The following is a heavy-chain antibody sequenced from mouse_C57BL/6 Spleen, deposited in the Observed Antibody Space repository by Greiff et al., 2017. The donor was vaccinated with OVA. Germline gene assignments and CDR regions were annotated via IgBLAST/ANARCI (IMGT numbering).Heavy chain of an antibody. V-gene: IGHV1-9*01. CDR2: ILPGSGST. CDR1: GYTFTGYW. J-gene: IGHJ4*01. D-gene: IGHD1-1*01. CDR3: ARGLDYYGSSYDYCAMDY. Sequence: VQLQQSGAELMKPGASVKLSCKATGYTFTGYWIEWVKQRPGHGLEWIGEILPGSGSTNYNEKFKGKATFTAATSSNTAYMQLSSQTTEDSAIYYGARGLDYYGSSYDYCAMDYWGQGTSVTVSS.